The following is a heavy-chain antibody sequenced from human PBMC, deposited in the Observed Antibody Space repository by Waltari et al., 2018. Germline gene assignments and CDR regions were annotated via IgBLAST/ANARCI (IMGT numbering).Heavy chain of an antibody. CDR2: IRTKTNNYAT. Sequence: EEQMVESGGDLVKPGGSLKLSCSASGFIFSYSAIHWVRQAPGKGLEWVGRIRTKTNNYATAYGASVKGRFTISRDDSRNVAYLQMNSLKTEDTALYYCARHDPLDYWGQGTLVTVSS. J-gene: IGHJ4*02. V-gene: IGHV3-73*01. CDR3: ARHDPLDY. CDR1: GFIFSYSA.